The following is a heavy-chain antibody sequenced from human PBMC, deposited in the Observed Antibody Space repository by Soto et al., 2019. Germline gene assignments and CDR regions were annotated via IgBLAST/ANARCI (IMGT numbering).Heavy chain of an antibody. J-gene: IGHJ4*02. CDR2: IYPGDSDT. V-gene: IGHV5-51*01. CDR3: ARRGLPWDTAMVTFDY. CDR1: GYSFTSYW. Sequence: GESLKISCKGSGYSFTSYWIGWVRQMPGKGLEWMGIIYPGDSDTRYSPSFQGQVTISADKSISTAYLQWSSLKASDTAMYYCARRGLPWDTAMVTFDYWGQGTLVTVSS. D-gene: IGHD5-18*01.